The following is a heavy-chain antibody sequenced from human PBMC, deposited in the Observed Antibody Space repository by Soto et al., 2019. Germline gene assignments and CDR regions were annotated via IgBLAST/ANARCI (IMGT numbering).Heavy chain of an antibody. CDR2: IYNSATT. CDR1: GGSISTGGYY. J-gene: IGHJ5*02. CDR3: ARDPAP. V-gene: IGHV4-31*03. Sequence: QLQLQESGPGLVTPSQTLSLTCTVSGGSISTGGYYWSWIRQHPGKGLEWIAYIYNSATTYYNPSLKSRVTISVDTSKNQFSLKLSSVTVADTAVYYCARDPAPWGQGALVSVSS.